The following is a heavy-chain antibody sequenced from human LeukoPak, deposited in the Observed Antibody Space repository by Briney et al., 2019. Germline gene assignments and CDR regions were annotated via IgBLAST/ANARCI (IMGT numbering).Heavy chain of an antibody. Sequence: SVKVSCKASGGTFSSYAISWVRQAPGQGLEWMGGIIPIFGTANYAQKFQGRVTITADESTSTAYMELSSLRAEDTAVYYCAREGGDYGSGSYYTGVDYWGQGTLVTVSS. CDR1: GGTFSSYA. V-gene: IGHV1-69*01. J-gene: IGHJ4*02. CDR2: IIPIFGTA. CDR3: AREGGDYGSGSYYTGVDY. D-gene: IGHD3-10*01.